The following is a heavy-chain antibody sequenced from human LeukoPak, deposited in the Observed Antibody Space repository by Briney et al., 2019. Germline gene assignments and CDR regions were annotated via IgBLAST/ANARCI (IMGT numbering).Heavy chain of an antibody. CDR3: ARHFPGQRRFDY. CDR1: RDSTSSYC. J-gene: IGHJ4*02. Sequence: SETLSLTCTVSRDSTSSYCWSWIRQPPQRGLEWIGYIYYRGSTNYSPSLKSRVTISVDPSKNQFSLTLTSATAADTAVYYCARHFPGQRRFDYWGQGALVTVSS. D-gene: IGHD6-25*01. CDR2: IYYRGST. V-gene: IGHV4-59*08.